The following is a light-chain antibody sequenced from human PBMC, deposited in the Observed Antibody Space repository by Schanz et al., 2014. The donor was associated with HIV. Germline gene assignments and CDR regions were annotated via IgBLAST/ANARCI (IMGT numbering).Light chain of an antibody. CDR1: SNDIGSYTY. V-gene: IGLV2-14*03. Sequence: QSALTQPASVSGSPGQSITVSCTGTSNDIGSYTYVAWYQQHPGKAPKVVVYGVFDRPSGVSNRFSGSKSGNTASLTISGLQAEDEADYYCCSYTTTSTYVFGAGTKLTVL. J-gene: IGLJ1*01. CDR2: GVF. CDR3: CSYTTTSTYV.